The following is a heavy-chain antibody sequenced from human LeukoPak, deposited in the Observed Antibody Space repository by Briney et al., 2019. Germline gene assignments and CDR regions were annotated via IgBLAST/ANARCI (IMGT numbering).Heavy chain of an antibody. V-gene: IGHV4-59*01. D-gene: IGHD3-3*01. Sequence: SETLSLTCTVSGGSISSYYWSWIRQPPGKGLEWIGYIYYSGSTNYNPSLKSRVTISVDASKNQFSLKLSSVTAADTAVYYCARVYYDFWSGYYTTYNWFDPWGQGTLVTVSS. CDR2: IYYSGST. CDR1: GGSISSYY. J-gene: IGHJ5*02. CDR3: ARVYYDFWSGYYTTYNWFDP.